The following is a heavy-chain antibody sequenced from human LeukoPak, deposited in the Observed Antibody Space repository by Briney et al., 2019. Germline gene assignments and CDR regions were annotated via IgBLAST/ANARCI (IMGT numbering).Heavy chain of an antibody. D-gene: IGHD4-17*01. V-gene: IGHV3-23*01. CDR1: GFTFSSYA. CDR3: ARGYVGPSSYGDYPRYYYYYYMDV. CDR2: ISGSGGST. J-gene: IGHJ6*03. Sequence: GGSLRLSCAASGFTFSSYAMTWVRQAPGKGLEWVSAISGSGGSTYYADSVKGRFTISRDNSKNTLFLQMNSLRAEDTAVYYCARGYVGPSSYGDYPRYYYYYYMDVWGKGTTVTISS.